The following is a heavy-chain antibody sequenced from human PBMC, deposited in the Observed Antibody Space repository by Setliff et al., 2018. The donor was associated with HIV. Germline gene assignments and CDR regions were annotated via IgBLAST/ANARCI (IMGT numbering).Heavy chain of an antibody. Sequence: GESLKISCKGSGYSFSTYWIAWVRQMPGKGLEWMGIINPGDSETRYSPSFQGLVTISADKSISTAYLQWSSLKASDTAMYYCGRSGKSGELYAYWGQGTQVTVSS. CDR3: GRSGKSGELYAY. J-gene: IGHJ4*02. V-gene: IGHV5-51*01. D-gene: IGHD3-10*01. CDR1: GYSFSTYW. CDR2: INPGDSET.